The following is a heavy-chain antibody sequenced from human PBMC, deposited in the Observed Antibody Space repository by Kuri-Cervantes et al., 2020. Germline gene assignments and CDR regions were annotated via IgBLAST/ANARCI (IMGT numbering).Heavy chain of an antibody. CDR2: IKSKTDGGTT. J-gene: IGHJ3*02. V-gene: IGHV3-15*01. D-gene: IGHD5-12*01. Sequence: GESLKISCAASGFTFSNAWMSWVRQAPGKGLEWVGRIKSKTDGGTTDYAAPVKGGFTISRDDSKNTLYLQMNSLKTEDTAVYYCTTDLVATVISAFDIWGQGTMVTV. CDR1: GFTFSNAW. CDR3: TTDLVATVISAFDI.